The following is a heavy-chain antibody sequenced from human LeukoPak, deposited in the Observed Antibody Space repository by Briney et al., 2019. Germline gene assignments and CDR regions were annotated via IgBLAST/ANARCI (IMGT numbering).Heavy chain of an antibody. V-gene: IGHV5-10-1*01. J-gene: IGHJ4*02. CDR1: GYSFTSNW. CDR2: IDPSDSYT. Sequence: PGESLKISCKGSGYSFTSNWISWVRQMPGKGLEWMGRIDPSDSYTDYSPSFQGHVTISADKSISTAYLQWSSLKASDTAMYCCARATAVVSFDFWGQGTLVTVSS. D-gene: IGHD5-18*01. CDR3: ARATAVVSFDF.